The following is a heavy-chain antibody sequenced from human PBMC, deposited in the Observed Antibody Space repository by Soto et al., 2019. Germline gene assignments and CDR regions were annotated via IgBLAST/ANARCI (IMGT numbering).Heavy chain of an antibody. V-gene: IGHV4-31*03. J-gene: IGHJ4*02. CDR1: GGSISSGGYY. CDR3: AARPGYSYGYGVDY. D-gene: IGHD5-18*01. Sequence: QVQLQESGPGLVKPSQTLSLTCTVSGGSISSGGYYWSWIRQHPGKGLEWIGYIYYSGITNYNPSLKSRVTISLDTSKNQFSLKLWSVAAADTAVYYCAARPGYSYGYGVDYWGQGTLVTVSS. CDR2: IYYSGIT.